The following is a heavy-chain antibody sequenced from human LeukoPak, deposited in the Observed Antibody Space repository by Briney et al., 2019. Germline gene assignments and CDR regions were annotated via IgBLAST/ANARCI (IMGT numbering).Heavy chain of an antibody. Sequence: GGSLRLSCAASGFTFSSYGMHWVRQAPGKGLEWVAFIRYDGSNKYYADSVKGRFTISRDNSKNTLYLQMNSLRAEDTAVYYCAKEKSSVGAAFDYWGQGTLVTVSS. J-gene: IGHJ4*02. V-gene: IGHV3-30*02. CDR2: IRYDGSNK. D-gene: IGHD1-26*01. CDR3: AKEKSSVGAAFDY. CDR1: GFTFSSYG.